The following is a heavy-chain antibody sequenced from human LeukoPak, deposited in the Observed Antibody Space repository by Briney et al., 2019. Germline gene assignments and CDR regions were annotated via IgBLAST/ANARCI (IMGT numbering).Heavy chain of an antibody. V-gene: IGHV3-7*01. J-gene: IGHJ4*02. CDR2: IKQDGSEK. D-gene: IGHD2-15*01. CDR1: GFTFSSYW. Sequence: GGSLRLSCAASGFTFSSYWMSWVRQAPGKGLEWVAIIKQDGSEKYYVDSVKGRFTISRDNAKNSLYLQLNSLRAEDTAVYYCARDGYCSGGSCYSGLVYWGQGTLVTVSS. CDR3: ARDGYCSGGSCYSGLVY.